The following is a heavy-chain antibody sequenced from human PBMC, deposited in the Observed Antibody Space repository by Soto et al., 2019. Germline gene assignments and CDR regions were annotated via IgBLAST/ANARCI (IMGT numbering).Heavy chain of an antibody. D-gene: IGHD6-13*01. CDR1: GGTFSSYA. CDR3: GVSEAAAEWNWFDP. Sequence: SVKVSCKASGGTFSSYAISWVRQPPGQGLEWMGGIIPIFGTANYAQKFQGRVTIIADESTSTAYMELSSLISEDTAVYYAGVSEAAAEWNWFDPWGQGTLVTVSS. CDR2: IIPIFGTA. J-gene: IGHJ5*02. V-gene: IGHV1-69*01.